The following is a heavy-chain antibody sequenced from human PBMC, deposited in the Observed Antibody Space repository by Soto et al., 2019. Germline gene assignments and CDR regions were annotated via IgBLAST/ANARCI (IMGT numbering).Heavy chain of an antibody. D-gene: IGHD3-22*01. Sequence: AASVKVSCKASGYTFNIYGINWVRQAPGQGLEWMGWISAFNGKTNYAQNVQGRVTMTTDTSTSTAYVELRSLRSDDTAVYYCARDRVPKSSGFFPFDYWGRGTLVTVSS. CDR1: GYTFNIYG. CDR2: ISAFNGKT. V-gene: IGHV1-18*01. CDR3: ARDRVPKSSGFFPFDY. J-gene: IGHJ4*01.